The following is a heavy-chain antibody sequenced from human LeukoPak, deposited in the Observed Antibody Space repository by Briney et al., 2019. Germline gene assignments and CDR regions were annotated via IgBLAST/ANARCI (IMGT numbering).Heavy chain of an antibody. CDR2: ISYDGSNK. CDR3: ARTITMIVVALPDY. Sequence: PGGSLRLSCAASGFTFSSYAMHWVRQPPGKGLEWVAVISYDGSNKYYADSVKGRFTISRDNSKNTLYLQMNSLRAEDTAVYYGARTITMIVVALPDYWGQGTLVTVSS. D-gene: IGHD3-22*01. J-gene: IGHJ4*02. CDR1: GFTFSSYA. V-gene: IGHV3-30*04.